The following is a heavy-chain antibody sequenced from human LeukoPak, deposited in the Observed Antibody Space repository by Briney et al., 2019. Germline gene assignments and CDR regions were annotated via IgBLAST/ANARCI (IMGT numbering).Heavy chain of an antibody. Sequence: NTGGSLRLSCAASGFTFSDYYMSWIRQAPGKGLEWVLYISSSGNTIYYADSVKGRFTISRDNAKNSLYLQMNSLRAEDTAVYYCARGDFWSGYGDIWGQGTMVTVSS. D-gene: IGHD3-3*01. CDR3: ARGDFWSGYGDI. J-gene: IGHJ3*02. CDR1: GFTFSDYY. V-gene: IGHV3-11*04. CDR2: ISSSGNTI.